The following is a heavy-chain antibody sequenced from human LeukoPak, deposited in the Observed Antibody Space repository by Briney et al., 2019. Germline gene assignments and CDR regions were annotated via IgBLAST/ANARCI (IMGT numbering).Heavy chain of an antibody. J-gene: IGHJ6*02. CDR2: IRSKAYGGTT. D-gene: IGHD4-17*01. CDR3: TRDRVGYGDYGPLYYVFVYGMDV. V-gene: IGHV3-49*04. Sequence: GRSLRLSCTASGFTFGDYAMSWVRQAPRKRLERVGFIRSKAYGGTTEYAAFVKGRFTISRDDSKSIAYLQMNSLKTEDTAVYYCTRDRVGYGDYGPLYYVFVYGMDVWGQGTTVTVSS. CDR1: GFTFGDYA.